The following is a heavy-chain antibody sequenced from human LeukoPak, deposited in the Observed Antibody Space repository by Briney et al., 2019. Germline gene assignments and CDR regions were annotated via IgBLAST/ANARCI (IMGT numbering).Heavy chain of an antibody. CDR1: GGTFSSYA. D-gene: IGHD3-10*01. V-gene: IGHV1-69*01. CDR2: IIPIFGTA. CDR3: ASSRLTWEDGSGIYGFDY. J-gene: IGHJ4*02. Sequence: SVKVSCKASGGTFSSYAISWVRQAPGQGLEWMGGIIPIFGTANYAQKFQGRVTITADESTSTAYMELSSLRSEDTAVYYCASSRLTWEDGSGIYGFDYWGQGTLVTVSS.